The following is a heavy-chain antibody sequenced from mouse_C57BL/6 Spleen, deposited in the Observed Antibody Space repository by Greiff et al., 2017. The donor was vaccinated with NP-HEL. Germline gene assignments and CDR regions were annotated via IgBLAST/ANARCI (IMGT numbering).Heavy chain of an antibody. CDR1: GYSITSGYD. Sequence: EVMLVESGPGMVKPSQSLSLTCTVTGYSITSGYDWHWIRHFPGNKLEWMGYISYSGSTNYNPSLKSRISITHDTSKNHFFLKLNSVTTEDTATYYCASRTAQHPYAMDYWGQGTSVTVSS. CDR3: ASRTAQHPYAMDY. V-gene: IGHV3-1*01. J-gene: IGHJ4*01. CDR2: ISYSGST. D-gene: IGHD3-2*02.